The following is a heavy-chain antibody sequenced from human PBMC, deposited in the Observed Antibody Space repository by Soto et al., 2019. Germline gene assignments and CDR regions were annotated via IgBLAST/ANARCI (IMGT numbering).Heavy chain of an antibody. CDR2: INPSGGST. V-gene: IGHV1-46*01. Sequence: ASVKVSCKASGYTFTSYYMHWVRQAPGQGLEWMGIINPSGGSTSYAQKFQGRVTMTRDTSTSTVYMELSSLRSEDTAVYYCARGHDDFWSGYYGLGTYYYGMDVWGQGTTVTVSS. CDR3: ARGHDDFWSGYYGLGTYYYGMDV. CDR1: GYTFTSYY. D-gene: IGHD3-3*01. J-gene: IGHJ6*02.